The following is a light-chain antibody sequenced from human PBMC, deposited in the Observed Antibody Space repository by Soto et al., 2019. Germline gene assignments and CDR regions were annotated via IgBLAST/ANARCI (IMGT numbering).Light chain of an antibody. V-gene: IGKV3-11*01. CDR3: QQRSNWPPYT. CDR1: QSVSTY. Sequence: EIVLPQSPATLSLSPGERATLSCRASQSVSTYLAWYQHKPGQAPRLLIYDASNRATAIPARFSRSGSGTDFTPTISSLEPEDFALYYCQQRSNWPPYTFGQGTKLEIK. CDR2: DAS. J-gene: IGKJ2*01.